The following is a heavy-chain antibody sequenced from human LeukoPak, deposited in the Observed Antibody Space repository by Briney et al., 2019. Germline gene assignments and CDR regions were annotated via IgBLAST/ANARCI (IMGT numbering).Heavy chain of an antibody. Sequence: PGGSLRLSCAASGFAFSRYAMSWVRQAPRNGLQWVPTISGSGGTTYYADSVKGRFTISRDNSKNTLYLQMNSLRAEDTAVYYCAKAAIRDFWSGHPFDYWGQGTLVTVSS. V-gene: IGHV3-23*01. CDR2: ISGSGGTT. D-gene: IGHD3-3*01. CDR3: AKAAIRDFWSGHPFDY. CDR1: GFAFSRYA. J-gene: IGHJ4*02.